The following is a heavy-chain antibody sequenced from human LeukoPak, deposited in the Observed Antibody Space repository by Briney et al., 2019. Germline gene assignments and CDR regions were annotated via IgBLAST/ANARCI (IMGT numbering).Heavy chain of an antibody. CDR1: GGSFSGYY. CDR3: ASQFKDFWSGYGD. D-gene: IGHD3-3*01. J-gene: IGHJ4*02. V-gene: IGHV4-34*01. Sequence: SETLSLTCAVYGGSFSGYYWSWIRQPPGKGLEWIGEINHSGSTNYNPSLKSRVTISVDTSKNQFSLKLSSVTAADTAVYYCASQFKDFWSGYGDWGQGTLVTVSS. CDR2: INHSGST.